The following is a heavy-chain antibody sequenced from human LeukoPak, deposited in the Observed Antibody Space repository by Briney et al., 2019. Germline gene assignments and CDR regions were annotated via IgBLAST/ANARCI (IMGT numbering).Heavy chain of an antibody. CDR2: IRSDGSIT. D-gene: IGHD1-26*01. CDR3: ARDGRSGNFDK. J-gene: IGHJ4*02. CDR1: GFTFSGYW. Sequence: GGSLRLSCAASGFTFSGYWMHWVRQAPGKGLAWVSVIRSDGSITTYADSVKGRFTIPRDTAKNTLYLQMTSLRAEDTAVYYCARDGRSGNFDKWGQGTLVSVSS. V-gene: IGHV3-74*01.